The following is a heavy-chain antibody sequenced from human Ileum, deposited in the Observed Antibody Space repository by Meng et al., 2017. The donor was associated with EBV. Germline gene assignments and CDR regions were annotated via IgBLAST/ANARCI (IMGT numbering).Heavy chain of an antibody. CDR3: AKRTGDRGDYFDY. CDR2: ISQSGST. CDR1: GGSITNNNG. J-gene: IGHJ4*02. D-gene: IGHD7-27*01. V-gene: IGHV4-4*02. Sequence: QVLMREEGLQPLKPSGTLAITCAVSGGSITNNNGSWVRQPPGQGLEWIGEISQSGSTYYNPSRKSRVTISGDKSKNNFSLRLSSVTAADTAVYYCAKRTGDRGDYFDYWGQGALVTVSS.